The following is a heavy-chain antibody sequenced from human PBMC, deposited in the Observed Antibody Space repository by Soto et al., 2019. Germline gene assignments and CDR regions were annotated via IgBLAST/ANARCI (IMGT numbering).Heavy chain of an antibody. J-gene: IGHJ6*02. CDR1: GGTFSSYA. V-gene: IGHV1-69*01. CDR2: IIPIFGTA. CDR3: ARSRDIVVVPAAMSSAYYYGMDV. Sequence: QVPLVQSGAEVKKPGSSVKVSCKASGGTFSSYAISWVRQAPGQGLEWMGGIIPIFGTANYAQKFQGRVTITADESTSTAYMELSCLSSDDTAVYYCARSRDIVVVPAAMSSAYYYGMDVWGQGTTVTVSS. D-gene: IGHD2-2*01.